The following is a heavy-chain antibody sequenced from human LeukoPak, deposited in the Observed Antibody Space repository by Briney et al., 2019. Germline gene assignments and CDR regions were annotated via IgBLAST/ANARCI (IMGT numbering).Heavy chain of an antibody. CDR1: GYTFTSYV. V-gene: IGHV1-18*01. Sequence: SVKVSCKASGYTFTSYVISWVRQAPGQGLEWMGWISAYNGNTNYAQKLQGNLIMTTDTSTSTAYMELRSLRGDDTAVYYCAKIVGASDYWGQGTLVTVSS. CDR3: AKIVGASDY. CDR2: ISAYNGNT. J-gene: IGHJ4*02. D-gene: IGHD1-26*01.